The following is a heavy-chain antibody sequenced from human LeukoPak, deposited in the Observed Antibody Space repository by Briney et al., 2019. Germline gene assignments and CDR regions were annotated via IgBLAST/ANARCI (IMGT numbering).Heavy chain of an antibody. Sequence: SETLSLTCAVYGESFSAYSWNWIRQAPGKPLEYIGEINHRGSSHYNPSLKTRVTLSVDTPKNQSSLKSTALTPADTAVYFCARGSSFDGYCSAGACDAGYYDSWGEGTPVTVSS. D-gene: IGHD2-15*01. CDR3: ARGSSFDGYCSAGACDAGYYDS. CDR1: GESFSAYS. J-gene: IGHJ4*02. V-gene: IGHV4-34*01. CDR2: INHRGSS.